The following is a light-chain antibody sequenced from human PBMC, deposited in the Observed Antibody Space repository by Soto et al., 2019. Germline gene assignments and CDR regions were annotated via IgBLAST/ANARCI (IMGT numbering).Light chain of an antibody. V-gene: IGLV2-23*01. Sequence: QSVLTQPASVSGSPGQSITISCTGTSSDVGSYNLVSWYQQHPGKAPKPMIYEGSKRPSGGSNRFSGSKSGNTASLTISGLQAEDEADYYCCSYAGSSSYVFGTGTKVTVL. CDR1: SSDVGSYNL. CDR2: EGS. J-gene: IGLJ1*01. CDR3: CSYAGSSSYV.